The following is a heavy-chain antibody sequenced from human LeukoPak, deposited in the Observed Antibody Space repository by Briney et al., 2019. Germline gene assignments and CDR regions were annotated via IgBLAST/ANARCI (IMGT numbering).Heavy chain of an antibody. V-gene: IGHV5-51*01. Sequence: PGESLKISCKGSGYSFTSYWIGWVRQMPGKGLEWVGIIYPGDSDTRYSPSFQGQVTISADKSISTAYLQWSSLKASDTAMYYCARAGYSYGTPFDYWGQGTLVTVSS. CDR1: GYSFTSYW. D-gene: IGHD5-18*01. CDR2: IYPGDSDT. CDR3: ARAGYSYGTPFDY. J-gene: IGHJ4*02.